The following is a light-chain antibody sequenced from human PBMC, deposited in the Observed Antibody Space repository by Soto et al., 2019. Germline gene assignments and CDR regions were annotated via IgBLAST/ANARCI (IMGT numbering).Light chain of an antibody. J-gene: IGLJ1*01. CDR1: SSDVGSYNR. CDR3: SSYTISSTYV. V-gene: IGLV2-18*02. CDR2: DVN. Sequence: QSVLTQPPSFSGSPGQLVAISCTGTSSDVGSYNRVSWYQHPPGTAPKLMIYDVNNRPSGVPDRFSGSKSGNTASLTISGLQAEDEADYYCSSYTISSTYVFGTGTKVTVL.